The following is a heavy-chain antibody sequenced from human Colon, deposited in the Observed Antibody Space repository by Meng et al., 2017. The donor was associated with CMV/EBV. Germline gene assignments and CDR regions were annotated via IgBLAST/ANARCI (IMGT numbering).Heavy chain of an antibody. D-gene: IGHD3-10*01. Sequence: GGSLKISCAASGFTFSNYWMHWVREAPGKGLVWVSHINNDGSTTDYADSVKGRFTISRDNAKNTVYLQMYSLRAEDTAVYYCARGYYYRWGSPDYWGQGTLVTVSS. J-gene: IGHJ4*02. CDR2: INNDGSTT. V-gene: IGHV3-74*01. CDR1: GFTFSNYW. CDR3: ARGYYYRWGSPDY.